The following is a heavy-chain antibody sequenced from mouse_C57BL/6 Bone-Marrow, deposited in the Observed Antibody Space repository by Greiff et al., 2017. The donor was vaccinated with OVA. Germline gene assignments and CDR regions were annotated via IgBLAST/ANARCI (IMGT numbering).Heavy chain of an antibody. V-gene: IGHV5-17*01. J-gene: IGHJ1*03. D-gene: IGHD4-1*01. CDR3: ARTGYWYFDV. CDR1: GFTFSDYG. CDR2: ISSGSSTI. Sequence: EVKLVESGGGLVKPGGSLKLSCAASGFTFSDYGMHWVRQAPEKGLEWVAYISSGSSTIYYADTVKGRFTISRDNAKNTLFLQMTSLMSEDTAMYYCARTGYWYFDVWGTGTTVTVSS.